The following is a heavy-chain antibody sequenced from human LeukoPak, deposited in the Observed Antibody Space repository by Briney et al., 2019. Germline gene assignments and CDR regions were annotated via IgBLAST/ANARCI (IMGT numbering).Heavy chain of an antibody. J-gene: IGHJ5*02. Sequence: GGSLRLSCAASGFTFSSYWMHWVRQAPGKGLVWVSRINSDGSSTSYADSVKGRFTISRDNAKNTLYLQMNSLRVEDTAVYYCARAKVPYGDYYGFDPWGQGTLVTVSS. CDR1: GFTFSSYW. CDR3: ARAKVPYGDYYGFDP. D-gene: IGHD4-17*01. V-gene: IGHV3-74*01. CDR2: INSDGSST.